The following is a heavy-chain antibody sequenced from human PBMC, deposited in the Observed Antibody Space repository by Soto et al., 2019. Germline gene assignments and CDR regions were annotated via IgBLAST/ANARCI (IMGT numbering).Heavy chain of an antibody. Sequence: GGSLRLSCAASGFSFRRYAMHWVRQAPGKGLEWVAVTSFDGTNKYYGDSVKGRFTISRDNSKNTLYLQMNSLRAEDTAVYFWAKVSGARVAGPLDFLGQGTLVTVSS. CDR2: TSFDGTNK. J-gene: IGHJ4*02. V-gene: IGHV3-30*18. CDR1: GFSFRRYA. CDR3: AKVSGARVAGPLDF. D-gene: IGHD6-19*01.